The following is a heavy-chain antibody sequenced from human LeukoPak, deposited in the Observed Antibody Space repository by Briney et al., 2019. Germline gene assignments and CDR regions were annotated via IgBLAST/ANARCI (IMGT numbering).Heavy chain of an antibody. J-gene: IGHJ4*02. CDR3: AREKYYYDSSGYYFDYFDY. D-gene: IGHD3-22*01. CDR2: IWYDGSNK. CDR1: GFTFNSYA. Sequence: GGSLRLSCAASGFTFNSYAMSWVRQAPGKGLEWVAVIWYDGSNKYYADSVKGRFTISRDNSKNTLYLQMNSLRAEDTAVYYCAREKYYYDSSGYYFDYFDYWGQGTLVTVSS. V-gene: IGHV3-33*08.